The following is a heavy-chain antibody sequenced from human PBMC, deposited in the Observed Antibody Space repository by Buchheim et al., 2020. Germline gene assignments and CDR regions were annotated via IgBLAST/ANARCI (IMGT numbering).Heavy chain of an antibody. V-gene: IGHV4-39*07. J-gene: IGHJ4*02. CDR1: GGSINSGNYY. Sequence: QLQLQESGPGLVKHSETLSLTCTVSGGSINSGNYYWAWIRQPPGKGLEWIGSVYYSGSASYNPSFKSRVAISVVTSKNQFSLKLRSVTAADTAFYYCARSLHVFRAAAGPLDFWGQGTL. CDR2: VYYSGSA. D-gene: IGHD6-13*01. CDR3: ARSLHVFRAAAGPLDF.